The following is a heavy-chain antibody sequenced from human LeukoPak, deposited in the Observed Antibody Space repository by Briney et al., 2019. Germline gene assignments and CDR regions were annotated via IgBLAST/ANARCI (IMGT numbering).Heavy chain of an antibody. D-gene: IGHD3-16*02. J-gene: IGHJ4*02. CDR3: VRYYDYVWGSYRQPLDY. V-gene: IGHV3-7*03. CDR1: GFTFSSYW. Sequence: GGSLRLSCVASGFTFSSYWMGWVRQAPGKGLEWVANIQQDGSEIFYVDSVRGRFTISRDNAKNSLYLQMNTLRAEDTAVYYCVRYYDYVWGSYRQPLDYWGQGTLVTVSS. CDR2: IQQDGSEI.